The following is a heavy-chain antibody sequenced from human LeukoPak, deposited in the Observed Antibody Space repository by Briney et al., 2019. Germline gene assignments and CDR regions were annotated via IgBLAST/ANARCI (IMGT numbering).Heavy chain of an antibody. CDR2: IKSKTDGGTT. Sequence: GGSLRLSCAASGFTFSNAWMSWVRQAPGKGLEWVGRIKSKTDGGTTDYAAPVKGRFTTSRDDSKNTLYLQMNSLKTEDTAVYYCTTGMGSTNAFDIWGQGTMVTVSS. CDR3: TTGMGSTNAFDI. V-gene: IGHV3-15*01. D-gene: IGHD6-13*01. J-gene: IGHJ3*02. CDR1: GFTFSNAW.